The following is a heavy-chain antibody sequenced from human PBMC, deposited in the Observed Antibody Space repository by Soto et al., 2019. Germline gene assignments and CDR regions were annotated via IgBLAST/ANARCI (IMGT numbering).Heavy chain of an antibody. CDR1: GYTFTSYA. CDR3: ARDLGGWPDF. V-gene: IGHV1-3*01. Sequence: GASVKVSCKASGYTFTSYAMHWVRQAPGQRLEWMGWINAGNGNTEYSQKFQDRVTITRDTSASTAYMELSSLRSEDTAVYYCARDLGGWPDFWGQGTLVTVSS. J-gene: IGHJ4*02. D-gene: IGHD2-15*01. CDR2: INAGNGNT.